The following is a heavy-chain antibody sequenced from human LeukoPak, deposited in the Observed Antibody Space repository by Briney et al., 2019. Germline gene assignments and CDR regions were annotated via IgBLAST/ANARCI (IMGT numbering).Heavy chain of an antibody. CDR2: ISGSGGST. CDR1: GFTFRSYA. CDR3: AKEAGVLLWFGELFLDGMDV. Sequence: GGSLRLSCAASGFTFRSYAMSWVRQAPGKGLEWVSAISGSGGSTYYADSVKGRFTISRDNSKNTLYLQMNSLRAEDTAVYYCAKEAGVLLWFGELFLDGMDVWGQGTTVTVSS. J-gene: IGHJ6*02. V-gene: IGHV3-23*01. D-gene: IGHD3-10*01.